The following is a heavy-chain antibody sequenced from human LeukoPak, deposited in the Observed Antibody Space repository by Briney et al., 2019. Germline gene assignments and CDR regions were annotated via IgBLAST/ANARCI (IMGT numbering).Heavy chain of an antibody. D-gene: IGHD3-9*01. Sequence: PGGSLRLSCAASGFTFSRYVMNWVRQAPGKGLEWVSSISSSSSYIYYADAVKGRFTISRDNAKNSLYLQMNSLRAEDTAVYYCAGADYDILTGYNAFDIWGQGTMVTVSS. J-gene: IGHJ3*02. CDR1: GFTFSRYV. V-gene: IGHV3-21*01. CDR2: ISSSSSYI. CDR3: AGADYDILTGYNAFDI.